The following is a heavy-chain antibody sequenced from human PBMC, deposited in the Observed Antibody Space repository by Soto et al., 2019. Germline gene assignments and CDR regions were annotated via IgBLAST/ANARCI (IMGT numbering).Heavy chain of an antibody. CDR2: IGGSGGST. D-gene: IGHD2-15*01. CDR1: GFAFNTYA. V-gene: IGHV3-23*01. CDR3: ARAADHCSGGTCYPAYFDP. J-gene: IGHJ5*02. Sequence: GGSLRLSCVGSGFAFNTYAMNWVRQAPGKGLEWVSGIGGSGGSTYYADSVRGRLTISRDNSKNTLYLQFNSLRADDTAVYYCARAADHCSGGTCYPAYFDPWGQGTLVTVSS.